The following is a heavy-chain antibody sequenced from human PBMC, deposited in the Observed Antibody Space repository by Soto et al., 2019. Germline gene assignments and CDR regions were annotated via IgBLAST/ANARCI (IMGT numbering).Heavy chain of an antibody. D-gene: IGHD1-1*01. J-gene: IGHJ4*02. CDR2: ISSSSSYI. CDR3: ARDGYATYYFDY. CDR1: GFTFSSYS. Sequence: EVQLVESGGGLVKPGGSLRLSCAASGFTFSSYSMNWVRQAPGKGLECVSSISSSSSYIYYADSVKGRVTISRDNAKNSLYLQMNSLRAEDTAVYYCARDGYATYYFDYWGQGTLVTVSS. V-gene: IGHV3-21*01.